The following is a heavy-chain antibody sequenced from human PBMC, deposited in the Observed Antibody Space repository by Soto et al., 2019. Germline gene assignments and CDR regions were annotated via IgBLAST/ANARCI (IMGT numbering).Heavy chain of an antibody. CDR2: IYYSGST. CDR1: GGSISSGDYY. J-gene: IGHJ6*02. CDR3: ARDRGLGNYYYGMDV. V-gene: IGHV4-30-4*01. D-gene: IGHD1-26*01. Sequence: SETLSLTXTVSGGSISSGDYYWSWIRQPPGKGLEWIGYIYYSGSTYYNPSLKSRVTISVDTSKNQFSLKLSSVTAADTAVYYCARDRGLGNYYYGMDVWGQGTMVTVSS.